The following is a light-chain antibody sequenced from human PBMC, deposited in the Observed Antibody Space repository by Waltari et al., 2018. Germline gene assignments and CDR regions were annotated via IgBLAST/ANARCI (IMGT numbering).Light chain of an antibody. V-gene: IGLV1-40*01. CDR3: QAYDRGLSGAI. Sequence: QSVLTQPPSVSGAPGQAVTISCTGTISRVVIYMNTNRPSEVPARFSGSKSGTSASLAIAGLQAEDEGDYYCQAYDRGLSGAIFGRGTKLTVL. J-gene: IGLJ2*01. CDR2: MNT. CDR1: ISRV.